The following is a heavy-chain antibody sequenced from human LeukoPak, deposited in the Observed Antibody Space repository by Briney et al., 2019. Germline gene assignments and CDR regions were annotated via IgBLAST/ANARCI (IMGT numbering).Heavy chain of an antibody. Sequence: GGSLRLSCAASGFTFSSYEMNWVRQAPGKGLEWVSYISSSGSTIYYADSVKGRFTISRDSAKNSLYLQMNSLRAEDTAVYYCARAGTGTTGYYYYYMDVWGKGTTVTVSS. V-gene: IGHV3-48*03. CDR2: ISSSGSTI. J-gene: IGHJ6*03. CDR3: ARAGTGTTGYYYYYMDV. CDR1: GFTFSSYE. D-gene: IGHD1-1*01.